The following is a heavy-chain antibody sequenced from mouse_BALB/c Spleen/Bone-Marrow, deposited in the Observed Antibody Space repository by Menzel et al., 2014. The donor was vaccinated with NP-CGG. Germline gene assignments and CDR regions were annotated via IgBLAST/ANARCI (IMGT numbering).Heavy chain of an antibody. CDR3: ARRGCFDY. V-gene: IGHV1-77*01. CDR2: TYPGSGNT. CDR1: GYTFTDYY. D-gene: IGHD3-3*01. J-gene: IGHJ2*01. Sequence: VQLQQSGAELARPGASVKLSCKASGYTFTDYYINWVKQRTGQGLEWIGETYPGSGNTYYNEKFKGKATLTADKSSSTAYMQLSSMTSEDCAVDYCARRGCFDYWGQGTTLTVSS.